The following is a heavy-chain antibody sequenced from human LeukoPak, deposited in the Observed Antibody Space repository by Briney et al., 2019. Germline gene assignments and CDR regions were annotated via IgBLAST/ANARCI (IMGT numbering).Heavy chain of an antibody. V-gene: IGHV3-48*02. CDR3: ARENTIFGVVIIPRYYYGMDV. D-gene: IGHD3-3*01. CDR1: GFTFSSYS. CDR2: ISSSSSTI. Sequence: GGSLRLSCAASGFTFSSYSMNWVRQAPGKGLEWVSYISSSSSTIYYADSVKGRFTISRDNAKNSLYLQMNSLRDEDTAVYYCARENTIFGVVIIPRYYYGMDVWGQGTTVTVSS. J-gene: IGHJ6*02.